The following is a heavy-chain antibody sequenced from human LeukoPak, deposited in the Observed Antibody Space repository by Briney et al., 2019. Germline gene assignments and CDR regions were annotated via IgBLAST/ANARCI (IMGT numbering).Heavy chain of an antibody. J-gene: IGHJ4*02. CDR1: XGTFSSYA. CDR3: ASALYCSGGSCPWGFDY. Sequence: SFKASXGTFSSYAISWVRQAPGQGREWMGGXXPIFGTADYAQKFQGRVTITADDSTNTAYMELSSLRSEDTAVYYCASALYCSGGSCPWGFDYWGQGTLVTVSS. V-gene: IGHV1-69*01. CDR2: XXPIFGTA. D-gene: IGHD2-15*01.